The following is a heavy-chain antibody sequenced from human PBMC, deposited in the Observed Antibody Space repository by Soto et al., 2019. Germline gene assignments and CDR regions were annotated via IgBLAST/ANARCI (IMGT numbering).Heavy chain of an antibody. V-gene: IGHV3-23*01. J-gene: IGHJ4*02. CDR2: ISGSGGST. CDR1: GFTFSSYA. Sequence: GGSLRLSCAASGFTFSSYAMSWVRQDPGKGLEWVSAISGSGGSTYYADSVKGRFTISRDNSKNTLYLQMNSLRAEDTAVYYCAKDLVPYGDPGYFDYWGQGTLVTVSS. D-gene: IGHD4-17*01. CDR3: AKDLVPYGDPGYFDY.